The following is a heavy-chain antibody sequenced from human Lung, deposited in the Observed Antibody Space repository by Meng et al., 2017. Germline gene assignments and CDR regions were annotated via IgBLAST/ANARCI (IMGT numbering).Heavy chain of an antibody. V-gene: IGHV3-74*03. Sequence: EGDGVEAGGGLVSRGGSVMLSCGAFGLTFRIYWMHGVGQAPGKGVVWVSRIRGDGGSIVYADSVKGRFTISRDNAKNTLFLQMNSLRAEDTAVYYCARESGYFEYWGQGILVTVSS. CDR2: IRGDGGSI. CDR3: ARESGYFEY. CDR1: GLTFRIYW. J-gene: IGHJ4*02.